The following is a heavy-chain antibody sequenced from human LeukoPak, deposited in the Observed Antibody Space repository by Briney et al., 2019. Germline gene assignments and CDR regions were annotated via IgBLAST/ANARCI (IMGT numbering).Heavy chain of an antibody. CDR1: GFTFTDYA. CDR3: AQVPYRYYGSGSYQFDY. CDR2: VSGSGDST. Sequence: GGPLRLSCAASGFTFTDYAMAWVRQAPGKGLEWVSAVSGSGDSTYYADSVKGRFTISRDNSKNTLYVQMNSLRADDTAIYYCAQVPYRYYGSGSYQFDYWGQGTLVTVSS. D-gene: IGHD3-10*01. J-gene: IGHJ4*02. V-gene: IGHV3-23*01.